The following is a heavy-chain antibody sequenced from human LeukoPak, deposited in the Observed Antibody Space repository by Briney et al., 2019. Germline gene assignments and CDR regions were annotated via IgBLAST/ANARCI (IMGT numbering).Heavy chain of an antibody. CDR3: AREYSSGWTFDD. Sequence: QPGGSLRLSCAASGFTFSSNWIHWVRQAPGKGLVWVSRISSDGSRTTYADSVKGRFTISRDNAKNTLYLQMNSLRAEDTAVCYCAREYSSGWTFDDWGQGTLVTVSS. CDR1: GFTFSSNW. CDR2: ISSDGSRT. J-gene: IGHJ4*02. V-gene: IGHV3-74*01. D-gene: IGHD6-19*01.